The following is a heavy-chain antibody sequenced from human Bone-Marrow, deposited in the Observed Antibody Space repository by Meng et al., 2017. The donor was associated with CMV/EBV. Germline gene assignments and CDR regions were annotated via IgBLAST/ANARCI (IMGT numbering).Heavy chain of an antibody. CDR3: ASGTDISAIAVAGTFDY. Sequence: GGSLRLSCAASGFTVSSNYMSWVRQAPGKGLEWVSVIYSGGSTYYADSVKGRFTISRDNSKSALYLQMNSLRAEDTAVYYCASGTDISAIAVAGTFDYWGQGTLVSVSS. CDR2: IYSGGST. V-gene: IGHV3-53*01. CDR1: GFTVSSNY. J-gene: IGHJ4*02. D-gene: IGHD6-19*01.